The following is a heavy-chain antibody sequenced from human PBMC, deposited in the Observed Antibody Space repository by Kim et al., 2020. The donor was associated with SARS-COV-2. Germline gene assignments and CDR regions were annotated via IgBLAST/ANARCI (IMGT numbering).Heavy chain of an antibody. CDR1: GFTFSSYW. J-gene: IGHJ4*02. D-gene: IGHD3-22*01. Sequence: GGSLRLSCAASGFTFSSYWMHWVRQAPGKGLVWVSRIYSDGSGTSYADSVKGRFTISRDNAKNTLYLQMNSLRAEDTALYYCARRAVDSSGTYYFDYWGQGNLVTVSS. CDR2: IYSDGSGT. CDR3: ARRAVDSSGTYYFDY. V-gene: IGHV3-74*01.